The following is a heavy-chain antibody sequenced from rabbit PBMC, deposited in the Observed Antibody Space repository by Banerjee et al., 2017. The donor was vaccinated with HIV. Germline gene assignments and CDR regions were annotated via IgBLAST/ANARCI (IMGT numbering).Heavy chain of an antibody. D-gene: IGHD4-1*01. V-gene: IGHV1S40*01. CDR1: GFSFSSSDY. CDR3: ARDLDGVVGWNFGW. CDR2: IAGDSSAFT. J-gene: IGHJ4*01. Sequence: QSLEESGGDLVKPGASLTLTCTASGFSFSSSDYMCWVRQAPGKGLEWISCIAGDSSAFTYSATWAKGRFTCSKTSSTTVTLQMTSLTAADTATYFCARDLDGVVGWNFGWWGPGTLVTVS.